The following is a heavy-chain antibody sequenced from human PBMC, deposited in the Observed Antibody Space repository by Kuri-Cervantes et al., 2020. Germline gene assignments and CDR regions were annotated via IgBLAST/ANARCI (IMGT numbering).Heavy chain of an antibody. CDR2: IYHSGST. J-gene: IGHJ4*02. CDR1: GGSISSSNW. Sequence: SETLSLTCAVSGGSISSSNWWSWVRQPPGKGLERIGEIYHSGSTNYNPSLKSRVTISVDKSKNQFSLKLSSVTAADTAVYYCARLYGSGAAFDYWGQGTLVTVSS. CDR3: ARLYGSGAAFDY. D-gene: IGHD3-10*01. V-gene: IGHV4-4*02.